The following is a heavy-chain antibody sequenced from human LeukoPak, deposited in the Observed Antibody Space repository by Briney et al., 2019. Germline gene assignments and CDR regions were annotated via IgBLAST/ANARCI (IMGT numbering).Heavy chain of an antibody. D-gene: IGHD3-3*01. CDR1: GGSISGNH. J-gene: IGHJ5*02. CDR2: IYYSGST. V-gene: IGHV4-59*12. Sequence: SETLSLTCTVSGGSISGNHWSWVRRPPGKGLEWIGYIYYSGSTYYNPSLKSRVTISVDTSKNQFSLKLSSVTAADTAVYYCARDRRTIFGVGGWFDPWGQGTLVTVSS. CDR3: ARDRRTIFGVGGWFDP.